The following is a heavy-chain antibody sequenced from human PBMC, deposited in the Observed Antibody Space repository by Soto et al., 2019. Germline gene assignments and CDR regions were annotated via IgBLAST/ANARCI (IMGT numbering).Heavy chain of an antibody. CDR3: ARTDSSGYYRGLDY. Sequence: QVQLGQSGAEVKKPGSSVKVSCKASGGTFSSYAFSWVRQAPGQGLEWMGGIIPIFGTANYAQKFQGRVTITADESTSTAYMELSSLRSEDTAVYYCARTDSSGYYRGLDYWGQGTLVTVSS. J-gene: IGHJ4*02. CDR2: IIPIFGTA. D-gene: IGHD3-22*01. V-gene: IGHV1-69*01. CDR1: GGTFSSYA.